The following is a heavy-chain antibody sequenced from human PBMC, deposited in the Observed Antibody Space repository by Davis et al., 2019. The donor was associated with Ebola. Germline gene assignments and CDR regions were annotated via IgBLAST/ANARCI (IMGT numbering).Heavy chain of an antibody. V-gene: IGHV5-51*01. J-gene: IGHJ3*02. CDR3: ASLRRTITGMDDGFDI. Sequence: GESLKISCQDSGNSFTSHWIGWVLQMPVKGLDWMGIIYTGDSDTRYSPSFRGQVTISADKSMKTAFLQWSSLKASDSGMYYCASLRRTITGMDDGFDIWGQGTMVTVSS. CDR2: IYTGDSDT. D-gene: IGHD2-8*02. CDR1: GNSFTSHW.